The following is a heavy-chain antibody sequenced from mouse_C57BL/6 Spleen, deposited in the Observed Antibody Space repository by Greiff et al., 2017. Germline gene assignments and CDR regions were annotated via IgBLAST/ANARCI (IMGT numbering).Heavy chain of an antibody. Sequence: QVQLQQPGAELVKPGASVKLSCKASCYTFTSYGMHWVKQRPGQGPEWIGMIHPNSGSTNYNEKFKSKATMTVAKSSSTARMQLSSLTSEDSAVYYCESFDYWGQGTTLTVSS. CDR3: ESFDY. V-gene: IGHV1-64*01. CDR1: CYTFTSYG. CDR2: IHPNSGST. J-gene: IGHJ2*01.